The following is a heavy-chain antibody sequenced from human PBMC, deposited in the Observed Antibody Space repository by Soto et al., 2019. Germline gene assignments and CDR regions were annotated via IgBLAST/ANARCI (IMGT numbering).Heavy chain of an antibody. Sequence: GASVKVSCKAPGYTFTSYAMHWVRQAPGQRLEWMGWINAGNGNTKYSQKFQGRVTITRDTSASTAYMELSSLRSEDTAVYYCARAWVVVTAPDYWGQGTLVTVSS. D-gene: IGHD2-21*02. CDR2: INAGNGNT. V-gene: IGHV1-3*01. CDR1: GYTFTSYA. CDR3: ARAWVVVTAPDY. J-gene: IGHJ4*02.